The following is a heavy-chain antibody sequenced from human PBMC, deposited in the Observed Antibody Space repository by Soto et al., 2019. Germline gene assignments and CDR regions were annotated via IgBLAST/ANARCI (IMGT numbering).Heavy chain of an antibody. J-gene: IGHJ6*03. CDR1: GFTFSSYW. CDR2: INSDGSST. D-gene: IGHD5-12*01. V-gene: IGHV3-74*01. Sequence: GSLRLSCAASGFTFSSYWMHWVRQAPGKGLVWVSRINSDGSSTSYADSVKGRFTISRDNAKNTLYLQMNSLRAEDTAVYYCXRPYXGYAYYYXDVWGKGTTVTVSS. CDR3: XRPYXGYAYYYXDV.